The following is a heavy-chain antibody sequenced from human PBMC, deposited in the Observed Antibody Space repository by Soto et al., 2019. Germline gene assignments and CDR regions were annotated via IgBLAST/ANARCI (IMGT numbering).Heavy chain of an antibody. CDR2: VSWNGGPI. Sequence: LRLSCAASGFNFNDYAMHWVRQAPGKGLEWVSGVSWNGGPIGYADSVKGRFTISRDNAKKSLHLQMNNLKPDDTALYYCAKDGSTTCFYLDSWAQGIQVTV. CDR3: AKDGSTTCFYLDS. J-gene: IGHJ4*02. CDR1: GFNFNDYA. D-gene: IGHD2-2*01. V-gene: IGHV3-9*01.